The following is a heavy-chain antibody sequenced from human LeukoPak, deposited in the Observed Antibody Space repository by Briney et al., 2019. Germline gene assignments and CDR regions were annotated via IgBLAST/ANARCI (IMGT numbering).Heavy chain of an antibody. D-gene: IGHD5-24*01. CDR1: GGSISSYY. Sequence: SETLSLTCTVSGGSISSYYWGWIRQPPGKGLEWIGSIYYSGSTFYNPSLKSRVTISVDTSKNQFSLKLSSVTAADTAIYYCARRLNGMATIDRYFDSWGQGTLVTVSS. CDR3: ARRLNGMATIDRYFDS. CDR2: IYYSGST. V-gene: IGHV4-39*01. J-gene: IGHJ4*02.